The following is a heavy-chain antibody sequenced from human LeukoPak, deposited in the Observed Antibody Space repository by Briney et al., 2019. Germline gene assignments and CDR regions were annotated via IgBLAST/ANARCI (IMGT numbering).Heavy chain of an antibody. J-gene: IGHJ4*02. CDR3: ARDRSPGGGATHFDN. Sequence: GGSLRLSCAASGFTFNNYNMNWVRQAPGKALEWVSSITSSSTYIFYADSVKGRFTISRDNVKNSLYLQMNSLRAEDTAVYYCARDRSPGGGATHFDNWGQGTLVTVSS. CDR1: GFTFNNYN. V-gene: IGHV3-21*01. D-gene: IGHD1-26*01. CDR2: ITSSSTYI.